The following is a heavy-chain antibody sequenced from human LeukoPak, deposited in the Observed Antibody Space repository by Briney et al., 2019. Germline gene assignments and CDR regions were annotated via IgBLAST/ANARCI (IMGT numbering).Heavy chain of an antibody. CDR2: ISSSSSYI. CDR1: GFSFSSYS. J-gene: IGHJ6*02. CDR3: TRDQSGGYSYSSHHYYGMDV. D-gene: IGHD5-18*01. V-gene: IGHV3-21*01. Sequence: GGSLRLSCAASGFSFSSYSVNWVRQAPGKGLEWVSSISSSSSYIYYADSVKGRFTISRDNAKNSLYLQMNSLRAEDTAVYFCTRDQSGGYSYSSHHYYGMDVWGQGTTVTVSS.